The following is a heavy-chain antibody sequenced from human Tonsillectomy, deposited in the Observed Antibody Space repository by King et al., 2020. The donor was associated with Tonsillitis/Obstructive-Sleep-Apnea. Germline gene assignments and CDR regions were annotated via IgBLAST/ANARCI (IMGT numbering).Heavy chain of an antibody. CDR2: IYYSGST. D-gene: IGHD3-16*01. Sequence: MQLQESGPGLVKPSETLSLTCTVSSGSISSYYWSWIRQPPGKGLKWIGYIYYSGSTSYNPSLKSRVTISVDTSKNQFSLKLSSVTAADTAVYYCARGPWGANNYWYFDLWGRGTLVTVSS. V-gene: IGHV4-59*01. J-gene: IGHJ2*01. CDR3: ARGPWGANNYWYFDL. CDR1: SGSISSYY.